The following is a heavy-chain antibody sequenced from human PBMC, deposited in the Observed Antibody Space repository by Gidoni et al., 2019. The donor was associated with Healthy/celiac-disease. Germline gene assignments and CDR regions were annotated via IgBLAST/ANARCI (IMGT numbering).Heavy chain of an antibody. D-gene: IGHD1-1*01. CDR2: FDPEDGET. J-gene: IGHJ4*02. Sequence: QVQLVQSGAEVKKPGASVKVSCKVSGYTLTQLSMHWVRQAPGKGLEWMGGFDPEDGETIYEQKFQGRVTMTEDTSTDTAYMELSSLRSEDTAVYYCATGDRLPNWNDVKKYYFDYWGQGTLVTVSS. CDR1: GYTLTQLS. V-gene: IGHV1-24*01. CDR3: ATGDRLPNWNDVKKYYFDY.